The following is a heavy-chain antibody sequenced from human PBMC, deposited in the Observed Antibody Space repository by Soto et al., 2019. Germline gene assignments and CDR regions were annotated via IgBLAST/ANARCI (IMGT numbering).Heavy chain of an antibody. CDR1: GFTFSSYS. D-gene: IGHD2-2*01. Sequence: HPGGSLRLSCAASGFTFSSYSMNWVRQAPGKGLEWVSYISSSSSTIYYADSVKGRFTISRDNAKNSLYLQMNSLRAEDTAVYYRGREYCSSTSCLNWFDPWAQGTLSTFSS. J-gene: IGHJ5*02. CDR3: GREYCSSTSCLNWFDP. CDR2: ISSSSSTI. V-gene: IGHV3-48*01.